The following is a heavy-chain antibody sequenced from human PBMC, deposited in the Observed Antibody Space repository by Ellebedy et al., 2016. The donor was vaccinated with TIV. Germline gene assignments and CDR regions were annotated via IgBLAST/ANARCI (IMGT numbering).Heavy chain of an antibody. Sequence: MPSETLSLTCAVSGGSISSSNWWSWVRQPPGKGLEWIGEIYHSGSTNYNPSLKSRVTISVDKSKNQFSLKLSSVTAADTAVYYCARGKWVLSSSWYYFDYWGQGTLVTVSS. CDR2: IYHSGST. CDR3: ARGKWVLSSSWYYFDY. V-gene: IGHV4-4*02. J-gene: IGHJ4*02. D-gene: IGHD6-13*01. CDR1: GGSISSSNW.